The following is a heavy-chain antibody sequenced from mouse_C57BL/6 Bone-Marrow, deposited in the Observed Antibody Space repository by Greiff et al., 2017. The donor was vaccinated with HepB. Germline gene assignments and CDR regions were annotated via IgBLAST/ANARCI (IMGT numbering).Heavy chain of an antibody. V-gene: IGHV6-3*01. D-gene: IGHD1-1*01. CDR3: TGNYGSSSYYVDY. J-gene: IGHJ2*01. CDR1: GFTFSNYW. CDR2: IRLKSDNYAT. Sequence: DVMLVESGGGLVQPGGSMKLSCVASGFTFSNYWMNWVRQSPEKGLEWVAQIRLKSDNYATHYAESVKGRFTISRDDSKSSVYLQMNNLRAEDTRIYYCTGNYGSSSYYVDYWGQGTTLTVSS.